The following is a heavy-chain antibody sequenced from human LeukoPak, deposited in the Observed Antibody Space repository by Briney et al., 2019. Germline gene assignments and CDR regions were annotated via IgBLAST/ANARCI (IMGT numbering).Heavy chain of an antibody. CDR3: ARQLERPLYYYYYGMDV. CDR2: ISAYNGNT. CDR1: GYTFTSDG. V-gene: IGHV1-18*01. Sequence: EASVKVSCKASGYTFTSDGISWVRQAPGQGLEWMGWISAYNGNTNYAQKLQGRVTMTTDTSTSTAYMELRSLRSDDTAVYYCARQLERPLYYYYYGMDVWGQGTTVTVSS. D-gene: IGHD1-1*01. J-gene: IGHJ6*02.